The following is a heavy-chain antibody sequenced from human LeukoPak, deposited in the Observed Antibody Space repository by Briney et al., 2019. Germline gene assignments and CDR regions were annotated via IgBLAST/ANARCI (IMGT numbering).Heavy chain of an antibody. Sequence: ASVKVSCKASGHTFTGYYIHWVRQAPGQGLEWLGWINPNSGGTNYAQKFQGRVTMTTDTSISTAYMELSRLRSDDTAVYYCARDPMVRGIHNWFDPWGPGTLVTVSS. CDR3: ARDPMVRGIHNWFDP. J-gene: IGHJ5*02. CDR1: GHTFTGYY. D-gene: IGHD3-10*01. V-gene: IGHV1-2*02. CDR2: INPNSGGT.